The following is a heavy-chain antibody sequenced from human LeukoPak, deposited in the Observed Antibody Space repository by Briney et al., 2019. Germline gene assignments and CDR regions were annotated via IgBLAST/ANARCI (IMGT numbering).Heavy chain of an antibody. CDR3: AKGNSYYYDSSGYYYH. V-gene: IGHV3-30*02. D-gene: IGHD3-22*01. Sequence: GGSLRLSCAASGFTFSSYGMHWVRQAPGKVLEWVAFIRYDGSNKYYADSVKGRFTISRDNSKNTLYLQMNSLRAEDTAVYYCAKGNSYYYDSSGYYYHWGQGTLVTVSS. CDR1: GFTFSSYG. J-gene: IGHJ5*02. CDR2: IRYDGSNK.